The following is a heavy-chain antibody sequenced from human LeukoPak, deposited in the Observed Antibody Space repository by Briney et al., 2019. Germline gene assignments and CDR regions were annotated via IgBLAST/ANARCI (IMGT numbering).Heavy chain of an antibody. D-gene: IGHD6-13*01. Sequence: SQTLSLTCAISGDSVSSHTPAWNWIRQSPSRGLEWLGRTYFRSKWYHDYTMSVKSRITINPDTSKNQLSLQLNSVTPEDTAVYYCARSISATGNNFDYWGQGTLVTVSS. J-gene: IGHJ4*02. CDR1: GDSVSSHTPA. CDR3: ARSISATGNNFDY. CDR2: TYFRSKWYH. V-gene: IGHV6-1*01.